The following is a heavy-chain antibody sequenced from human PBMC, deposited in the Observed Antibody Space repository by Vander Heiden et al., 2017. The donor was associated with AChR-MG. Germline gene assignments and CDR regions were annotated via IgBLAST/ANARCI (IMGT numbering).Heavy chain of an antibody. CDR2: ISGSSSTI. V-gene: IGHV3-48*02. Sequence: EVQLVESGGGLLQPGGSLRLPCVASGRGFNIYGMNWVRQAPGKGLEWISYISGSSSTIYYADSVKGRFTISRDNARSPVYLQMTSLRDEDTGVYYCAGARGWQWLVRGWIDPWGQGTLVTVSS. D-gene: IGHD6-19*01. J-gene: IGHJ5*02. CDR1: GRGFNIYG. CDR3: AGARGWQWLVRGWIDP.